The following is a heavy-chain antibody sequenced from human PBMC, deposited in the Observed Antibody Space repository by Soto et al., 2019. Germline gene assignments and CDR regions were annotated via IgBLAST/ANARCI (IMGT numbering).Heavy chain of an antibody. CDR1: GFSLISKGMR. CDR2: IDWDDDK. V-gene: IGHV2-70*04. J-gene: IGHJ4*02. D-gene: IGHD3-16*01. Sequence: SGPTLVNPTQTLTLTCTSSGFSLISKGMRVSWIRQPPGKALEWLARIDWDDDKFYSPSLRTRLAISKGTSKNQVVLTMTNVDPMDTATYYCARSPGGFTVATYFFDYWGQGTLVTVSS. CDR3: ARSPGGFTVATYFFDY.